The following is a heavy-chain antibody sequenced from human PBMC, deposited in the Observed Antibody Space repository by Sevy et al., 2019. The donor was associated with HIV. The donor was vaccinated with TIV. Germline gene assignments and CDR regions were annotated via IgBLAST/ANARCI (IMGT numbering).Heavy chain of an antibody. J-gene: IGHJ4*02. CDR3: ARGDSSGWGGNYFDY. Sequence: GGSLRLSCRASGFTFSTFAMHWVRQAPGKGLEYISSISSHGGSTYYADSVKGRFTISRDNSKNPLYLQKGSMRADDKAVYYCARGDSSGWGGNYFDYWGQGTLVTVSS. CDR1: GFTFSTFA. CDR2: ISSHGGST. D-gene: IGHD6-19*01. V-gene: IGHV3-64*02.